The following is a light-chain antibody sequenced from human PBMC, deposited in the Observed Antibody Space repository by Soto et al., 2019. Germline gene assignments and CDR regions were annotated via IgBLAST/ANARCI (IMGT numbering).Light chain of an antibody. CDR2: KAS. CDR3: QQYNSDPCT. Sequence: DIQMTQSPSTLSASVGDRVTITCRASQSISSWLAWYQQKPGKAPNLLIYKASYLESGVPSRFSGSGSGTEFTLTISNPQPDDVATDYGQQYNSDPCTVGQGTKLESK. CDR1: QSISSW. J-gene: IGKJ2*02. V-gene: IGKV1-5*03.